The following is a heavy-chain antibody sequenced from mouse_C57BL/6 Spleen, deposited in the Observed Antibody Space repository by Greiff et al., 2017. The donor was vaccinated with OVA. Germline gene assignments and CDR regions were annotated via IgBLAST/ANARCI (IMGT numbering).Heavy chain of an antibody. CDR2: ISYDGSN. CDR1: GYSITSGYY. J-gene: IGHJ2*01. Sequence: EVQVVESGPGLVKPSQSLSLTCSVTGYSITSGYYWNWIRQFPGNKLEWMGYISYDGSNNYNPSLKNRISITRDTSKNQFFLKLNSVTTEDTATYYCARDPDYYDSSGGYWGQGTTLTVSS. V-gene: IGHV3-6*01. D-gene: IGHD1-1*01. CDR3: ARDPDYYDSSGGY.